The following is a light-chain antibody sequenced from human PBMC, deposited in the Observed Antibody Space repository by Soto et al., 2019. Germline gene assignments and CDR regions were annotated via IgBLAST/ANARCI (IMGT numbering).Light chain of an antibody. Sequence: EIVLTQSPGTLSLSPGERATLSCRASQSVSSSYLAWYQQKAGQAPRLLVYGASTRPTGIPDRFSGSGSGTDFTLTISRLEPEDFAVYYCQHYGSSLWTFGQGTKVEIK. CDR2: GAS. J-gene: IGKJ1*01. CDR1: QSVSSSY. V-gene: IGKV3-20*01. CDR3: QHYGSSLWT.